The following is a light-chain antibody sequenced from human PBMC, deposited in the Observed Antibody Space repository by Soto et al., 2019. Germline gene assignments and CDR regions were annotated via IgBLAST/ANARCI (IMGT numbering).Light chain of an antibody. Sequence: DIEMTQSPSSLSASVGDRVTITCRASQGISNYLAWYQQRPGKVPKLLIYAASTLQSGVPSRFSGSGSGTEFTLTISSLQPEYFATYYCQKYDSAPWTFGQGTEVEIK. V-gene: IGKV1-27*01. CDR3: QKYDSAPWT. CDR1: QGISNY. J-gene: IGKJ1*01. CDR2: AAS.